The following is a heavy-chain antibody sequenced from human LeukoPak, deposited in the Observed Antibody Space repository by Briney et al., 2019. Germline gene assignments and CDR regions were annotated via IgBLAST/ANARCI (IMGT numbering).Heavy chain of an antibody. D-gene: IGHD3/OR15-3a*01. CDR1: GGTSSSYA. Sequence: SVKVSCQASGGTSSSYAISWVRQATGQGLEWMGGSTPILGTANHAQKFQGKVTITADASTSPAYMGLSSLGSEDPAVYYCARDRWVDWLGRRPLYFDYWGQGTLVTVSS. J-gene: IGHJ4*02. CDR2: STPILGTA. CDR3: ARDRWVDWLGRRPLYFDY. V-gene: IGHV1-69*01.